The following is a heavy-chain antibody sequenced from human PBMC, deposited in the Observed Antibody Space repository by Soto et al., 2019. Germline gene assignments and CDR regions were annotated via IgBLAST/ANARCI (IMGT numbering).Heavy chain of an antibody. J-gene: IGHJ4*02. Sequence: PSETLSLTCTVSGGSIRSYYWSWIRQPPGKGLEWIGYIYYSGSTNYNPSLKSRVTISEDTSKNQFSLKLSSVTAADTAVYYCARLTARPDYFDYWGQGTLVTVSS. CDR3: ARLTARPDYFDY. V-gene: IGHV4-59*01. CDR2: IYYSGST. D-gene: IGHD6-6*01. CDR1: GGSIRSYY.